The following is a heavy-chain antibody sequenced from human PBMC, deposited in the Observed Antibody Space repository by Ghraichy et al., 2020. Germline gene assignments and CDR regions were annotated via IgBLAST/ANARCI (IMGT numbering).Heavy chain of an antibody. J-gene: IGHJ3*02. CDR2: INSDGSST. Sequence: GGSLRLSCAASGFTFSSYWMHWVRQAPGKGLVWVSRINSDGSSTSYADSVKGRFTISRDNAKNTLYLQMNSLRAEDTAVYYCARVRYFDWLLSPDAFDIWGQGTMVTVSS. CDR3: ARVRYFDWLLSPDAFDI. V-gene: IGHV3-74*01. CDR1: GFTFSSYW. D-gene: IGHD3-9*01.